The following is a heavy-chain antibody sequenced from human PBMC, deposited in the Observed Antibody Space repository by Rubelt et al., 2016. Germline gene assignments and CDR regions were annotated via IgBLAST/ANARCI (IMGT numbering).Heavy chain of an antibody. CDR3: AKDYPSREWLLPFDY. V-gene: IGHV3-48*04. D-gene: IGHD3-3*01. J-gene: IGHJ4*02. CDR1: GFTLSSHS. Sequence: EVQLVESGGGLAQPGGSLRLSCAVSGFTLSSHSMNWVRQAPGKGLEWVSYISSTGRTRHYADSVKGRFTISRDNAKNSLYLQMNSLRAEDTAVYYCAKDYPSREWLLPFDYWGQGTPVTVSS. CDR2: ISSTGRTR.